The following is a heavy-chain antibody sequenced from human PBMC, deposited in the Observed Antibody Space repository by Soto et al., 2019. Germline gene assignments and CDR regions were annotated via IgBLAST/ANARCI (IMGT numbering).Heavy chain of an antibody. CDR3: ARSFYP. Sequence: PSETLSLTCTVSGGSISNYQWSWVRQPPGKRLEWIGYIYYNGTTSYNPSLKSRVTISVDMSKNHLSLTLTSVTAAATAVYYCARSFYPWGQGTLVTVSS. J-gene: IGHJ5*02. D-gene: IGHD3-3*01. CDR2: IYYNGTT. CDR1: GGSISNYQ. V-gene: IGHV4-59*01.